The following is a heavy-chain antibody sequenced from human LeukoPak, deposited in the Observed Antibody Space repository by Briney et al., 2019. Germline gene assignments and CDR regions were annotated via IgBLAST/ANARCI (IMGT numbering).Heavy chain of an antibody. CDR1: GYTFSSYX. V-gene: IGHV1-18*01. CDR2: ISVYNGNT. Sequence: XGYTFSSYXXXXXRQAXGQGXXXXXXISVYNGNTNYAQKVQGRVTMTTDTSTSTAYMELRSLRSDDTAVYYCARDGRSGTTQGLVDYWGQGTLVTVSS. D-gene: IGHD1-7*01. J-gene: IGHJ4*02. CDR3: ARDGRSGTTQGLVDY.